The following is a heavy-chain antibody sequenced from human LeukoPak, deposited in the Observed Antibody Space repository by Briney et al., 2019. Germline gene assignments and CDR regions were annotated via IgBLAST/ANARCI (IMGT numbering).Heavy chain of an antibody. Sequence: SETLSLTCAVYGGSFSGYYWSWIRQPPGKGLEWIGEINHSGSTNYNPSLKSRVTISVDTSKNQFSLKLSSVTAADTAVYYCARGLLGYDSSGYYSYFDYWGQGTLVTVSS. CDR1: GGSFSGYY. CDR3: ARGLLGYDSSGYYSYFDY. CDR2: INHSGST. V-gene: IGHV4-34*01. D-gene: IGHD3-22*01. J-gene: IGHJ4*02.